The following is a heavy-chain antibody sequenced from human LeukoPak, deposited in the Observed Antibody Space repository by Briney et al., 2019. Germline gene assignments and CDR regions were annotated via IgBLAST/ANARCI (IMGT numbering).Heavy chain of an antibody. CDR3: ARQTIRGILTGYYTPDAFDI. J-gene: IGHJ3*02. CDR1: GGSISSSSYY. CDR2: IYYSGST. Sequence: SETLSLTCTVPGGSISSSSYYWGWIRQPPGKGLEWIGSIYYSGSTYYNPSLKSRVTISIATSKNQFSLKLSSVTVADTAVYYCARQTIRGILTGYYTPDAFDIWGRGTMVTVSS. D-gene: IGHD3-9*01. V-gene: IGHV4-39*07.